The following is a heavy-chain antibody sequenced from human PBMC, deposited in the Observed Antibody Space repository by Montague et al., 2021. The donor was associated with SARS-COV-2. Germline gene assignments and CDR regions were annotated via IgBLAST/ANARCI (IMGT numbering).Heavy chain of an antibody. D-gene: IGHD2-2*01. CDR3: ARQGDQLLLEYWLDP. V-gene: IGHV4-39*01. J-gene: IGHJ5*02. CDR2: IYYSGXT. CDR1: GGSISSSSYY. Sequence: SETLSLTCTVSGGSISSSSYYWGWIRQPPGKGLEWIGSIYYSGXTXYXXXXKXRVTISVDTSKNQFSLKLSSVTAADTAVYYCARQGDQLLLEYWLDPWGQGTLVTVSS.